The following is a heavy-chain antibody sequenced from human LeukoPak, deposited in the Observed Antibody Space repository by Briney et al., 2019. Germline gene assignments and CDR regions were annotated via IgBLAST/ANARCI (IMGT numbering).Heavy chain of an antibody. D-gene: IGHD6-13*01. CDR2: ISSNGGST. Sequence: GESLRLSCGASGLTVSSYAMHWVRQAPGKGLEYVSAISSNGGSTYYADSVKGRFTISRDNSKNTLYLQMSSLRAEDTAVYYCVKVGDIAAAGTGFDYWGQGTLVTVSS. CDR1: GLTVSSYA. CDR3: VKVGDIAAAGTGFDY. J-gene: IGHJ4*02. V-gene: IGHV3-64D*06.